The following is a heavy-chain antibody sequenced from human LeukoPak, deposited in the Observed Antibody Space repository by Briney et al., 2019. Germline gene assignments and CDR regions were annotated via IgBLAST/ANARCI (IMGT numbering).Heavy chain of an antibody. CDR1: GYTFTGYY. CDR3: ARTASPGENWFDR. V-gene: IGHV1-2*06. D-gene: IGHD3-16*01. CDR2: INPNSGGT. J-gene: IGHJ5*02. Sequence: ASVKVSCKASGYTFTGYYMHWVRQAPGQGLEWMGRINPNSGGTNYAQKFQGRVTMTRDTSISTAYMELSRLRSDDTAVYYCARTASPGENWFDRWGQGTLVTVSS.